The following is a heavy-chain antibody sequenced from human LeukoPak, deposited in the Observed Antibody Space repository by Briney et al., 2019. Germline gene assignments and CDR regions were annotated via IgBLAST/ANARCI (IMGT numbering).Heavy chain of an antibody. CDR3: ARLSIRPEYYYYYGMDV. V-gene: IGHV4-59*08. CDR2: IYYSGST. Sequence: SETLSLTCTVSGGSISSYYWSWIRQPPGKGLEWIGYIYYSGSTNYNPSLKSRVTISVDTSKNQFSLKLSSVTAADTAVYYCARLSIRPEYYYYYGMDVWGQGTTVTVSS. J-gene: IGHJ6*02. CDR1: GGSISSYY.